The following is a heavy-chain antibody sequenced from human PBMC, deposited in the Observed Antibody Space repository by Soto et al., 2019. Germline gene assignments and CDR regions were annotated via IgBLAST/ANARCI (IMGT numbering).Heavy chain of an antibody. CDR1: GFSFSTYD. Sequence: GGSLRLSCAGSGFSFSTYDMYWVRQAPGKGLEWVSSIGGASSYIDYADSVKGRFTISRDNAKSSLYLEMNSLRAEDTAVYYCARGWRVGERGKFYYGLDVWGQGTTVTVSS. J-gene: IGHJ6*02. D-gene: IGHD2-15*01. CDR2: IGGASSYI. CDR3: ARGWRVGERGKFYYGLDV. V-gene: IGHV3-21*06.